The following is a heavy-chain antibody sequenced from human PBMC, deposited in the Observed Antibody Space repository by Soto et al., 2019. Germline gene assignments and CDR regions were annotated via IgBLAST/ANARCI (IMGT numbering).Heavy chain of an antibody. CDR1: GGSFSGYY. J-gene: IGHJ5*02. D-gene: IGHD3-10*01. V-gene: IGHV4-34*01. Sequence: SETLSLTCAVYGGSFSGYYWNWIRQPPGKGLEWIGEINHSGSTNYNPSLKSRVTISVDTSKNQFSLKLSSVTAADTAVYYCARGGSGSGSYSVHWFDPWGQGTLVTVS. CDR2: INHSGST. CDR3: ARGGSGSGSYSVHWFDP.